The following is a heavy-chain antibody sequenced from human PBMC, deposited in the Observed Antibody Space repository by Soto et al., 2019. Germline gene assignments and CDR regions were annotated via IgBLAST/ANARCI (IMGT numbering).Heavy chain of an antibody. D-gene: IGHD5-12*01. CDR1: GGTFNNYA. V-gene: IGHV1-69*01. J-gene: IGHJ4*02. CDR2: IIPIFNSA. CDR3: AREVTVASYSFDF. Sequence: QVQLVQSGAEVKRPGSSVKVSCKASGGTFNNYALSWVRQAPGQGLEWMGGIIPIFNSANYAQKFQGRVTITADDSTSTAYMELRSLRPDDTAVYYCAREVTVASYSFDFXXXGTLVTVSS.